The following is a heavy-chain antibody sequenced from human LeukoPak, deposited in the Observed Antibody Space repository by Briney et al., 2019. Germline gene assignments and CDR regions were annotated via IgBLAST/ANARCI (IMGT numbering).Heavy chain of an antibody. J-gene: IGHJ5*02. V-gene: IGHV4-4*07. Sequence: SETLSLTCTVSGGSISSYYWSWIRQPAGKGLEWIGRIYTSGSTNYNPSLKSRVTMSVDTSKNQFSLKLSSVTAADTAVYYCARDTYSSSWYWTRVPGPGWFDPWGQGTLVTVSS. CDR3: ARDTYSSSWYWTRVPGPGWFDP. CDR1: GGSISSYY. D-gene: IGHD6-13*01. CDR2: IYTSGST.